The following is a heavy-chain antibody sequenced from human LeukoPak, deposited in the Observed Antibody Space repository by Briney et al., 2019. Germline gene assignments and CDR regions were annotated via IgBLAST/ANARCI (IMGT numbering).Heavy chain of an antibody. Sequence: SETLSLTCAVSGGSVSSSNWWSWVRQPPGKGLEWIGEIYHSGSTNYNPSLKSRVTISVDKSKNQFSLKLSSVTAADTAVYYCARDSGILWFGESPGMDVWGQGTTVTVSS. CDR1: GGSVSSSNW. V-gene: IGHV4-4*02. CDR2: IYHSGST. D-gene: IGHD3-10*01. J-gene: IGHJ6*02. CDR3: ARDSGILWFGESPGMDV.